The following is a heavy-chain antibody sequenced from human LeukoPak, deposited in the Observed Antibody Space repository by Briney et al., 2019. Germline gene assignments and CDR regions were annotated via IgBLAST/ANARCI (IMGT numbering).Heavy chain of an antibody. J-gene: IGHJ3*02. Sequence: PSETLSLTCTVSGGSISSYYWSWIRRPPGKGLEWIGYIYYSGSTNYNPSLKSRVTISVDTSKNQFSLKLSSVTAADTAVYYCARDRVVGPQGADAFDIWGQGTMVTVSS. CDR2: IYYSGST. D-gene: IGHD1-26*01. CDR3: ARDRVVGPQGADAFDI. CDR1: GGSISSYY. V-gene: IGHV4-59*01.